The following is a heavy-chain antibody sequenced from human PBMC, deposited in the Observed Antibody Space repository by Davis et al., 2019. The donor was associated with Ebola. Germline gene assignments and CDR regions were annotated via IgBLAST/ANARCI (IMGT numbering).Heavy chain of an antibody. J-gene: IGHJ4*02. CDR1: GGPISSYY. V-gene: IGHV4-59*08. CDR3: ARHQSTSFDY. CDR2: IYYSGST. Sequence: SETLSLTCTVPGGPISSYYWSWIRQPPGKGLEWIGYIYYSGSTNYNPSLKSRVTISVDTSKNQFSLKLNSLTAADTAVYYCARHQSTSFDYWGQGTLVTVSS.